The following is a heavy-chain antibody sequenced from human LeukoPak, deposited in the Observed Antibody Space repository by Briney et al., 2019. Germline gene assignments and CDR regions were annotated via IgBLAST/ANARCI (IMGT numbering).Heavy chain of an antibody. CDR3: ARSADLDVYYDFWSGYRY. V-gene: IGHV4-34*01. Sequence: SSETLSLTCAVYGGSFSGYYWSWIRQPPGKGLEWTGEINHSGSTNYNPSLKSRVTISVDTSKNQFSLKLSSVTAADTAVYYCARSADLDVYYDFWSGYRYWGQGTLVTVSS. CDR1: GGSFSGYY. D-gene: IGHD3-3*01. CDR2: INHSGST. J-gene: IGHJ4*02.